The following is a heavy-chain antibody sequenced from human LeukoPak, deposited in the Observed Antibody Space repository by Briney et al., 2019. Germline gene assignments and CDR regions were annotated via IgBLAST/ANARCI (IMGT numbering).Heavy chain of an antibody. CDR1: GSRFNTYW. J-gene: IGHJ4*02. CDR3: ARDTLGEGEDANYAVYYFDY. Sequence: GGSLRLSCAASGSRFNTYWMSWVRQAPGKGLEWVANIKQDGNEKYYADSVKGRFTISRDNGKNSLDLQMNSLRADDTAVYYCARDTLGEGEDANYAVYYFDYWGQGTVVTVSS. D-gene: IGHD4/OR15-4a*01. V-gene: IGHV3-7*01. CDR2: IKQDGNEK.